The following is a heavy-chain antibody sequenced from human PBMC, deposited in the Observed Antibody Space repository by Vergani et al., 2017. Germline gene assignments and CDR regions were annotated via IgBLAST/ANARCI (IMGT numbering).Heavy chain of an antibody. CDR1: GGSISSGSYY. D-gene: IGHD3-22*01. V-gene: IGHV4-61*02. Sequence: QVQLQESGPGLVKTSQTLSLTCTVSGGSISSGSYYWSWIRQPAGKGLEWIGRIYTSGSTNYNPSLKSRVTISVDTSKNQFSLKLSSVTAADTAVYYCARATYYYDSSGYPNRYWYFDLWGRGTLVTVSS. CDR2: IYTSGST. CDR3: ARATYYYDSSGYPNRYWYFDL. J-gene: IGHJ2*01.